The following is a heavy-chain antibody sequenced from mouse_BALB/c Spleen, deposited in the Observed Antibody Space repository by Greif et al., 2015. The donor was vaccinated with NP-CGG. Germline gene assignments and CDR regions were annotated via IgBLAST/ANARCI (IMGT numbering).Heavy chain of an antibody. V-gene: IGHV1-77*01. Sequence: QVHVKQSGAELARPGASVKLSCKASGYTSTDYYINWVKQRTGQGLEWIGEIYPGSGNTYYNERFKGKATLTADKSSSTAYMQLSSLTSEDSAVYFCARDSRYFDVWGAGTTVTVSS. J-gene: IGHJ1*01. CDR2: IYPGSGNT. CDR3: ARDSRYFDV. CDR1: GYTSTDYY.